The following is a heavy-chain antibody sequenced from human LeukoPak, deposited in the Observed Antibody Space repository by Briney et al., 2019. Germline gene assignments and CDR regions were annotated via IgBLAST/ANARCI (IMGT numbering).Heavy chain of an antibody. D-gene: IGHD3-22*01. Sequence: SETLSFTCTVSGGSISSYYWSWIRQPPGKGLEWIGYIYYSGSTNYNPSLKSRVTISVDTSKNQFSLKLSSVTAADTAVYYCASSSGYDAFDIWGQGTMVTVSS. V-gene: IGHV4-59*01. J-gene: IGHJ3*02. CDR1: GGSISSYY. CDR3: ASSSGYDAFDI. CDR2: IYYSGST.